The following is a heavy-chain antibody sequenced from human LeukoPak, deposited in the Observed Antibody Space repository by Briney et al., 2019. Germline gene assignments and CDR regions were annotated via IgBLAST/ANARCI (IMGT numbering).Heavy chain of an antibody. Sequence: PGGSLRLSCAASGFTYSSYSMNWVRQAPGKGPEWVSSISSSSSYIYYADSVKGRFTISRDNAKNSLYLQMNSLRAEDTAVYYCARQGTFRYFDYWGQGTLVTVSS. CDR3: ARQGTFRYFDY. V-gene: IGHV3-21*01. D-gene: IGHD2/OR15-2a*01. CDR2: ISSSSSYI. CDR1: GFTYSSYS. J-gene: IGHJ4*02.